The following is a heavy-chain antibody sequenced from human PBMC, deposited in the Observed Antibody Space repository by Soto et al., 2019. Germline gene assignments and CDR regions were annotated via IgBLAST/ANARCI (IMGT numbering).Heavy chain of an antibody. Sequence: QLQLQESGPGLVKPSETLSLTCTVSGGSISSSSYYWGWIRQPPGKGLEWIGSIYYSGSTYYNPSLKSRVTISVDTSKNQFSLKLSSVTAADTAVYYCARHPAAGDFPDAFDIWGQGTMVTVSS. CDR1: GGSISSSSYY. V-gene: IGHV4-39*01. D-gene: IGHD6-13*01. J-gene: IGHJ3*02. CDR3: ARHPAAGDFPDAFDI. CDR2: IYYSGST.